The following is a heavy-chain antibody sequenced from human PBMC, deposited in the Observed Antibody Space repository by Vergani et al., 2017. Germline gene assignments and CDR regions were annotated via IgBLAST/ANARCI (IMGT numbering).Heavy chain of an antibody. J-gene: IGHJ4*02. Sequence: EVQLVESGGGLVQPGRSLRLSCAASGFTFDDYAMHWVRQAPGKGLEWVSGISWNSGSIGYADSVKGRFTISRDNAKNSLYLQMNSLRAEDTALYYCAKDIDGGFDYWGQGTLVTVSS. CDR1: GFTFDDYA. D-gene: IGHD3-10*01. CDR3: AKDIDGGFDY. V-gene: IGHV3-9*01. CDR2: ISWNSGSI.